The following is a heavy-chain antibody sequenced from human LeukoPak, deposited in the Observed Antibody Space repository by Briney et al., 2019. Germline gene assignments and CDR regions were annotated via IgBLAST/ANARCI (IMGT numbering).Heavy chain of an antibody. CDR1: GYSISSGYY. Sequence: PSETLSLTCTVSGYSISSGYYWGWIRQPPGKGLEWIGYIYYSGSTNYNPSLKSRVTISVDTSKNQFSLKLSSVTAADTAVYYCARWGSGWYDYYYYYMDVWGKGTTVTVSS. CDR3: ARWGSGWYDYYYYYMDV. D-gene: IGHD6-19*01. J-gene: IGHJ6*03. V-gene: IGHV4-61*01. CDR2: IYYSGST.